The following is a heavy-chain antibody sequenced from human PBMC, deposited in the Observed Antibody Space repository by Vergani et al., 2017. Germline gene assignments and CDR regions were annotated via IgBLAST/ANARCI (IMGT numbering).Heavy chain of an antibody. J-gene: IGHJ6*04. CDR3: ARVGITMVRGVKYYYYYGMDV. V-gene: IGHV4-34*01. Sequence: QVQLQQWGAGLLKPSETLSLICAVYGGSFSGYYWSWIRQPPGKGLEWIGYIYYSGSPYYNPSLKSRVTKAVDTSKNQFSLKLSSVTAADTAVYYCARVGITMVRGVKYYYYYGMDVWGEGTTVTVSS. CDR1: GGSFSGYY. D-gene: IGHD3-10*01. CDR2: IYYSGSP.